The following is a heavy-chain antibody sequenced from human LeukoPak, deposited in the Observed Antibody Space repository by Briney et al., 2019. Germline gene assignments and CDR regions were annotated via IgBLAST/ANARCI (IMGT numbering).Heavy chain of an antibody. CDR3: ARDRYSGSYPLDY. J-gene: IGHJ4*02. V-gene: IGHV3-11*01. D-gene: IGHD1-26*01. Sequence: GGSLRLSCAASGFTFSDYYMSWIRQAPGKGLEWVSYISSSGSTIYYADSVKGRFTISRDNAKNSLYLQMNSLRAEDTAVYYCARDRYSGSYPLDYWGQGTLVTVSS. CDR2: ISSSGSTI. CDR1: GFTFSDYY.